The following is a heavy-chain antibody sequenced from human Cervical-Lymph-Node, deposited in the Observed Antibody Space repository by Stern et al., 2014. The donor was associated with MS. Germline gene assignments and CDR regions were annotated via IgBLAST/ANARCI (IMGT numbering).Heavy chain of an antibody. CDR1: GFTFSDYY. V-gene: IGHV3-11*01. J-gene: IGHJ4*02. CDR2: IPSGGTAR. Sequence: VQLVESGGGLVRPRGCLRLSCAASGFTFSDYYMSWIRQAPGKGLEWVSSIPSGGTARYYADSVKGRFTVSRDNAKNSLYLQMNSLRVEDTAVYYCAKGGSGSYLVYWGQGILVTVSS. D-gene: IGHD3-10*01. CDR3: AKGGSGSYLVY.